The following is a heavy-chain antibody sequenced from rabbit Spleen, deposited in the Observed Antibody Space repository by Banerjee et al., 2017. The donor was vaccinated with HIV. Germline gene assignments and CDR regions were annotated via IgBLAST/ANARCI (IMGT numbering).Heavy chain of an antibody. CDR3: VRDRANIGGDYGPYYFDL. CDR2: IEPIFGRT. Sequence: QEQLVESGGDLVKPGASLTLTCKASGFDFSRSDWICWVRQAPGKGLEWIGTIEPIFGRTYYASWVNGRFTISSHNAQNTLYLQLNSLTAADTATYFCVRDRANIGGDYGPYYFDLWGQGTLVTVS. V-gene: IGHV1S45*01. J-gene: IGHJ4*01. D-gene: IGHD2-1*01. CDR1: GFDFSRSDW.